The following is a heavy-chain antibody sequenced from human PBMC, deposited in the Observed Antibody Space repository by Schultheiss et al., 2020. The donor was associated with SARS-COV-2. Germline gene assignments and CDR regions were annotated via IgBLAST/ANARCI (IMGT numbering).Heavy chain of an antibody. Sequence: GGSLRLSCAASGFTFSSYSMNWVRQAPGKGLEWVSYISSSSSTIYYADSVKGRFTISRDNAKNSLYLQMNSLRAEDTAVYYCAREGGSGWSFNSVFDYWGQGTLVTVSS. D-gene: IGHD6-19*01. CDR3: AREGGSGWSFNSVFDY. CDR2: ISSSSSTI. V-gene: IGHV3-48*01. CDR1: GFTFSSYS. J-gene: IGHJ4*02.